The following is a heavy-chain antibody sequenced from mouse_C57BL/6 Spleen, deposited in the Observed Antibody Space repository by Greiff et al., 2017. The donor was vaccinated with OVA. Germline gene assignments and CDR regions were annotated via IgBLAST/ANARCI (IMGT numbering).Heavy chain of an antibody. CDR2: IYPGDGDT. J-gene: IGHJ3*01. CDR1: GYAFSSSW. D-gene: IGHD2-4*01. Sequence: VQLQQSGPELVKPGASVKISCKASGYAFSSSWMNWVKQRPGKGLEWIGRIYPGDGDTNYNGKFKGKATLTADKSSSTAYMQLSSLTSEDSAVYFCARGGYDYDDFWFAYWGQGTLVTVSA. CDR3: ARGGYDYDDFWFAY. V-gene: IGHV1-82*01.